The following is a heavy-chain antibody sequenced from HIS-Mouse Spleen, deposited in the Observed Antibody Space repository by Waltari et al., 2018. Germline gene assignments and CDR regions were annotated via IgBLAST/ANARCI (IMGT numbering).Heavy chain of an antibody. Sequence: QLQLHESGPGLVKPSETLSLTCTVSGGSLSSSRYSWGWIRQPPGKGLEWLGSIYYSGSTNYNPSLKSRVTISVDTSKNQCSLKLSSGTAADTAVYYCAREIPYSSSWYDWYFDLWGRGTLVTVSS. D-gene: IGHD6-13*01. CDR1: GGSLSSSRYS. J-gene: IGHJ2*01. V-gene: IGHV4-39*07. CDR2: IYYSGST. CDR3: AREIPYSSSWYDWYFDL.